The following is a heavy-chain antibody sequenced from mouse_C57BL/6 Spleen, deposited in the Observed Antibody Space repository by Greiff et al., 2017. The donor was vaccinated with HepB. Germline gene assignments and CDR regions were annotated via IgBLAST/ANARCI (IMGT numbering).Heavy chain of an antibody. CDR1: GFTFSNYW. CDR3: TGPSITTVVYYAMDY. V-gene: IGHV6-3*01. D-gene: IGHD1-1*01. J-gene: IGHJ4*01. Sequence: EVKLVESGGGLVQPGGSMKLSCVASGFTFSNYWMNWVRQSPEKGLEWVAQIRLKSDNYATHYAESVKGRFTISRDDSKSSVYLQMNNLRAEDTGIYYCTGPSITTVVYYAMDYWGQGTSVTVSS. CDR2: IRLKSDNYAT.